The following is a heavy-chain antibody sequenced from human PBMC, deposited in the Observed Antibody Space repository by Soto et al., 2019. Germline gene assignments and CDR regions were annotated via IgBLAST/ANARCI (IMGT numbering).Heavy chain of an antibody. CDR3: ATSYCERTSCYPESYYGMDV. J-gene: IGHJ6*02. V-gene: IGHV3-21*01. D-gene: IGHD2-2*01. CDR2: ISSSSSYK. Sequence: EVQLVESGGGLVRPGGSLRLSCAASGLTFSSYSMNWVRQAPGKGLEWVSSISSSSSYKFYADSVKGRFTISRDNAKNSLYLQMSSLRAEDTAVYYCATSYCERTSCYPESYYGMDVWGQGTTVTVSS. CDR1: GLTFSSYS.